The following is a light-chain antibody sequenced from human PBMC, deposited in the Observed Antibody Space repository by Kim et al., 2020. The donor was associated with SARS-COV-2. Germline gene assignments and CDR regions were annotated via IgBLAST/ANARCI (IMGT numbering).Light chain of an antibody. CDR1: SGHSSYA. CDR3: QTYGTGGV. CDR2: VTTDGSH. J-gene: IGLJ3*02. V-gene: IGLV4-69*01. Sequence: QLVLTQSPSASASLGASVTLTCTLSSGHSSYAIAWHQQRPEKGPRYLMKVTTDGSHNKGDGIPDRFSGSSSGAERYLTISSLQSEDEADYYCQTYGTGGVFGGGTQLTVL.